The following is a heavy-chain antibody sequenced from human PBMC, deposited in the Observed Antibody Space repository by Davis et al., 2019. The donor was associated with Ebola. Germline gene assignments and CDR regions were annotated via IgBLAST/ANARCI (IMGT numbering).Heavy chain of an antibody. J-gene: IGHJ2*01. CDR1: GYTFSNYG. D-gene: IGHD6-19*01. Sequence: ASVKVSCKASGYTFSNYGYAWVRQAPGQGLEWMGWISAYNGNTNYAQKLQGRVTMTTDTSTSTAYMELRSLRSDDTAVYYCARLGSGWYWYFDLWGRGTLVTVSS. CDR2: ISAYNGNT. CDR3: ARLGSGWYWYFDL. V-gene: IGHV1-18*04.